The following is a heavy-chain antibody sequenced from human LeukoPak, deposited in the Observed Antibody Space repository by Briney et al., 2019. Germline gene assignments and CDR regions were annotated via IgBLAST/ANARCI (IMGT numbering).Heavy chain of an antibody. CDR2: IYHSGST. D-gene: IGHD4-17*01. Sequence: PSETLSLTCTVSGGSISSGGYYWSWIRQPPGKGLEWIGYIYHSGSTYYNPSLKSRVTISVDRSKNQFSLKLSSVTAADTAVYYCAREPGYGDYEIDYWGQGTLVTVSS. CDR1: GGSISSGGYY. J-gene: IGHJ4*02. CDR3: AREPGYGDYEIDY. V-gene: IGHV4-30-2*01.